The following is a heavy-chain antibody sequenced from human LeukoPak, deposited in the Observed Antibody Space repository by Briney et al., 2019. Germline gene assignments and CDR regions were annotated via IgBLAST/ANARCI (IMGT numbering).Heavy chain of an antibody. Sequence: ASVKVSCKASGYTFTSYGIRWVRQAPGQGLEWMGWISAYNGNTNYAQKLQGRVTMTTDTSTSTAYMELRSLRSDDTAVYYCARDLRKWELSLILFDYWGQGTLVTVSS. V-gene: IGHV1-18*01. CDR1: GYTFTSYG. CDR2: ISAYNGNT. J-gene: IGHJ4*02. D-gene: IGHD1-26*01. CDR3: ARDLRKWELSLILFDY.